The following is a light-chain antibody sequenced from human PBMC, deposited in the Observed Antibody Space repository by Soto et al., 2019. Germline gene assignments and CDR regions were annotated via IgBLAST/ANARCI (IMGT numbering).Light chain of an antibody. Sequence: DIELTQSPGTLSLSPGERVTLSCRASQTVRSSFVAWYQQKPGQAPRLLIYGASTRATGIPDRFSGSGSGTGFPLTISSLEPEDLAVYYCQHYGRSSWTFGQGTKVEIK. CDR1: QTVRSSF. J-gene: IGKJ1*01. CDR2: GAS. V-gene: IGKV3-20*01. CDR3: QHYGRSSWT.